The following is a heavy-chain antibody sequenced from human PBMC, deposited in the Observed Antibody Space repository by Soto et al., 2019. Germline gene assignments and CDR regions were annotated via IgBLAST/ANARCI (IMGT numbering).Heavy chain of an antibody. CDR1: GGSISSYY. J-gene: IGHJ3*02. V-gene: IGHV4-59*08. Sequence: ETLSLTCTVSGGSISSYYWSWIRQPPGKGLEWIGYIYYSGSTNYNPSLKSRVTISVDTSKNQFSLKLSSVTAADTAVYYCARRYGSFFDIWGQGTMVTVSS. CDR2: IYYSGST. CDR3: ARRYGSFFDI. D-gene: IGHD3-10*01.